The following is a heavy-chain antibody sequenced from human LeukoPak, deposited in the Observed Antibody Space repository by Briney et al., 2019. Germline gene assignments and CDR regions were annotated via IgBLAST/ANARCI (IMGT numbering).Heavy chain of an antibody. Sequence: GGSLRLSGAASGFTFSSYAMHWVRQAPGKGLEWVAVISYDGSNKYYADSVKGRFTISRDNSKNTLYLQMNSLRAEDTAVYYCARAAIITMVRGVRGWFDYWGQGTLVTVSS. CDR2: ISYDGSNK. D-gene: IGHD3-10*01. J-gene: IGHJ4*02. V-gene: IGHV3-30*04. CDR3: ARAAIITMVRGVRGWFDY. CDR1: GFTFSSYA.